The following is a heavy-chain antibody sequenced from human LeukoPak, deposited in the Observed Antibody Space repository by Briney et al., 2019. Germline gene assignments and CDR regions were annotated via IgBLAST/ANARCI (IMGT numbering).Heavy chain of an antibody. CDR2: IYYSGST. Sequence: SETLSLTCTVSGGSISSSSYYWGWIRQPPGKGLEWIGSIYYSGSTYYNPSLKSRVTISVDTSKNQFSLKLSSVTAADTAVYYCARDDAGASAFDIWGQGTMVTVSS. CDR3: ARDDAGASAFDI. D-gene: IGHD6-13*01. J-gene: IGHJ3*02. V-gene: IGHV4-39*07. CDR1: GGSISSSSYY.